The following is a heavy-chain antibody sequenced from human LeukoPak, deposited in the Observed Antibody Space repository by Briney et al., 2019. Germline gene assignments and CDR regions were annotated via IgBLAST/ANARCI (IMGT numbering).Heavy chain of an antibody. V-gene: IGHV4-61*01. CDR1: GGSVSSGSYY. Sequence: SETLSLTCTVSGGSVSSGSYYWSWIRQPPGKGLEWIGYIYYSGSTNYNPSLKSRVTISVDTSKNQFSLKLSSVTAADTAVYYCARDSRRYSGYVLYYYYGMDVWGQGTTVTVSS. D-gene: IGHD5-12*01. CDR2: IYYSGST. CDR3: ARDSRRYSGYVLYYYYGMDV. J-gene: IGHJ6*02.